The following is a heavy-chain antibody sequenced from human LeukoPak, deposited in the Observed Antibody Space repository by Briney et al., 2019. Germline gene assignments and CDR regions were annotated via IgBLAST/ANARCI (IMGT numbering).Heavy chain of an antibody. CDR2: IIPFLNIT. CDR3: AADDYSAGSYFLYFFDY. J-gene: IGHJ4*02. CDR1: GDTFSTYA. Sequence: SVKVSCTASGDTFSTYAISWVRQAPGQGLEWMGRIIPFLNITNYAQNFEGKVTMNADRSTNTAFMEVASLTFEDTAPYYCAADDYSAGSYFLYFFDYWGQGTLITVSS. D-gene: IGHD3-10*01. V-gene: IGHV1-69*04.